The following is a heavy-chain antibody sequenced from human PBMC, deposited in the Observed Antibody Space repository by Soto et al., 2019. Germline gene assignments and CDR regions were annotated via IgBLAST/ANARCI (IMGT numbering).Heavy chain of an antibody. CDR2: ITWNSGTM. D-gene: IGHD3-16*02. CDR1: GFTFEDYA. CDR3: AKDVRGTSGGVIVTTIFDY. J-gene: IGHJ4*02. V-gene: IGHV3-9*01. Sequence: EVQLVESGGGLVQPGRSLRLSCAASGFTFEDYAIHWVRQVPGKGLEWVSGITWNSGTMGYADSVKGRFTISRDNAKNSLYLQMNSLRVEDTALYYCAKDVRGTSGGVIVTTIFDYWGQGTLVTVSS.